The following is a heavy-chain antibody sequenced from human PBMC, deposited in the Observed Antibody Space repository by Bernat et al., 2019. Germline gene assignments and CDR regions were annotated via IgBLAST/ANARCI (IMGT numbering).Heavy chain of an antibody. CDR1: GYTFSSYT. CDR2: IIPILGIA. CDR3: ARVGSGSYTQGDAFGI. Sequence: QVQLVQSGAEVKKPGSSVKVSCKASGYTFSSYTISWVRQAPGQGLEWMGRIIPILGIANYAQKLQGRVTITADKSTSTAYMELSSLRSEDTAVYYCARVGSGSYTQGDAFGIRGQGKMVNGSS. V-gene: IGHV1-69*02. J-gene: IGHJ3*02. D-gene: IGHD1-26*01.